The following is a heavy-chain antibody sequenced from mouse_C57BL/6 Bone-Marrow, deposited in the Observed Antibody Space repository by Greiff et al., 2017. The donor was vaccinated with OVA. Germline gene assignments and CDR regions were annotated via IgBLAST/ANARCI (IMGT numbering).Heavy chain of an antibody. V-gene: IGHV2-2*01. D-gene: IGHD2-2*01. Sequence: FQLQQSGPGLVQPSQSLSITCTVSGFSLTSYGVHWVRQSPGKGLEWLGVIWSGGSTDYNAAFISRLSISKDNSKSQVFCKMNRLQADDTAIYYCTRKLYYGYDGAMDYWGQGTSVTVSS. CDR2: IWSGGST. J-gene: IGHJ4*01. CDR1: GFSLTSYG. CDR3: TRKLYYGYDGAMDY.